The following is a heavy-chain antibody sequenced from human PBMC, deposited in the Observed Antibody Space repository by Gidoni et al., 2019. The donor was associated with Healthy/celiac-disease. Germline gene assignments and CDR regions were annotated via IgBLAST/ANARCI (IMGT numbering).Heavy chain of an antibody. J-gene: IGHJ4*02. CDR2: IYHSGSP. V-gene: IGHV4-38-2*02. Sequence: QVQLQESGPGLVKPSETLSLTCTVSGYSISSGYYWGWIRQPPGKGLEWIGSIYHSGSPYYNPSLKSRVTISVDTSKNQFSLKLSSVTAADTAVYYCARGGREGYYRGGYFDYWGQGTLVTVSS. CDR3: ARGGREGYYRGGYFDY. CDR1: GYSISSGYY. D-gene: IGHD1-26*01.